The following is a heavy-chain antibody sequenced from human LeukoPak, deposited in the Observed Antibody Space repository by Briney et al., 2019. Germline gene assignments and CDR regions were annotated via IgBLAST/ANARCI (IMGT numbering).Heavy chain of an antibody. Sequence: GGSLRLSCAASGFTFSSYSMNWVRQAPGKGLEWVSYISSSSSTIYYADSVKGRFTISRDNAKNSLYLQMNSLRAEDTAVYYCARVFPSGGFDPWGQGTLVTVSS. CDR3: ARVFPSGGFDP. D-gene: IGHD2/OR15-2a*01. CDR2: ISSSSSTI. CDR1: GFTFSSYS. V-gene: IGHV3-48*04. J-gene: IGHJ5*02.